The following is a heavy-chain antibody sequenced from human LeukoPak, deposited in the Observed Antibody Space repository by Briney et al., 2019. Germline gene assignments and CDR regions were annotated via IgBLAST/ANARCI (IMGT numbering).Heavy chain of an antibody. D-gene: IGHD3-10*01. CDR1: GFTFSSYW. CDR3: ARKGGSGSHYYYYYMDV. Sequence: PGGSLRLSCAASGFTFSSYWMSWVRQAPGKGLEWVANIKQDGSEKYYVDSVKGRFTISRGNAKNSLYLQMNSLRAEDTAVYYCARKGGSGSHYYYYYMDVWGKGTTVTISS. J-gene: IGHJ6*03. CDR2: IKQDGSEK. V-gene: IGHV3-7*01.